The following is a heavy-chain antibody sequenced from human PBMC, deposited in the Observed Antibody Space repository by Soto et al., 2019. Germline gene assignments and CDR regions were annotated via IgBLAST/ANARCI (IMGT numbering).Heavy chain of an antibody. V-gene: IGHV4-31*03. Sequence: SETLSLTCTVSGGSISSGGYYWSWIRQHPGKGLEWIGYIYYSGSTYYNPSLKSRVTISVDTSKNQFSLKLSSVTAADTAVYYCARDESYCSGGSCYLNWFDPWGQGTLVTVSS. CDR2: IYYSGST. J-gene: IGHJ5*02. CDR3: ARDESYCSGGSCYLNWFDP. CDR1: GGSISSGGYY. D-gene: IGHD2-15*01.